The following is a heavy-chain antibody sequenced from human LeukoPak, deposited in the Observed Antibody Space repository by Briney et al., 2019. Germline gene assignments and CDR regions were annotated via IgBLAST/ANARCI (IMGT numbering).Heavy chain of an antibody. Sequence: PSETLSLTCTVSGACCSNFYWSWIRQSPGKGLEWLGYVYSSGSTNYNPFLKSRVTISIDTSKKQFSLKLTSVTAADTAIYYCARGRYSDDYGSHWFDPWGRGTLVTVFS. CDR1: GACCSNFY. J-gene: IGHJ5*02. D-gene: IGHD3-16*01. V-gene: IGHV4-59*01. CDR2: VYSSGST. CDR3: ARGRYSDDYGSHWFDP.